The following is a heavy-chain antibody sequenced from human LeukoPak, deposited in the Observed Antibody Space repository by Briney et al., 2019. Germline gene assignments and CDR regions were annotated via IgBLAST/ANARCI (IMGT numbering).Heavy chain of an antibody. CDR1: GGSISIYY. D-gene: IGHD2-2*01. CDR2: IYNSGST. Sequence: SETLSLTCTVSGGSISIYYWSWIRQPPGKGLGWIGYIYNSGSTYYNPSLKSRVTISVDTSKNQFSLRLSSVTAADTAVYYCARGVRDCSSTSCYEFGYWGQGTLITVSS. V-gene: IGHV4-59*01. CDR3: ARGVRDCSSTSCYEFGY. J-gene: IGHJ4*02.